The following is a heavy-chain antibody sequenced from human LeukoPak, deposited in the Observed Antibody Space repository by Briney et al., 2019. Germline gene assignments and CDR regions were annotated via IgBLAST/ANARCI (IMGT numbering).Heavy chain of an antibody. CDR1: GGTFSSYA. CDR2: IIPILGIA. CDR3: ARDRGWWELPQRYFDY. J-gene: IGHJ4*02. Sequence: SVKVSCKASGGTFSSYAISWVRQAPGQGLEWMGRIIPILGIANYAQKFQGRVTITADKSTSTAYMELSSLRSEDTAVYYCARDRGWWELPQRYFDYWGQETLVTVSS. D-gene: IGHD1-26*01. V-gene: IGHV1-69*04.